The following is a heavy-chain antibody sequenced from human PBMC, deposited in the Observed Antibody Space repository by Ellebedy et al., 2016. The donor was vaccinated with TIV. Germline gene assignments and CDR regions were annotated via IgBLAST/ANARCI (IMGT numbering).Heavy chain of an antibody. D-gene: IGHD6-13*01. CDR1: GYTFTGYY. CDR2: INPNSGGT. V-gene: IGHV1-2*04. J-gene: IGHJ6*02. Sequence: AASVKVSCKASGYTFTGYYMHWVRQAPGQGLEWMGWINPNSGGTNYAQKFQGWVTMTRDTSISTAYMELSRLRSDDTAVYYCARDLAMEQQLVPYYYYGMDVWGQGTTVTVSS. CDR3: ARDLAMEQQLVPYYYYGMDV.